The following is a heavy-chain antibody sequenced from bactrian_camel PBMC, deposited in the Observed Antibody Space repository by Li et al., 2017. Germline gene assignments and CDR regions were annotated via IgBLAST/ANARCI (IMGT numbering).Heavy chain of an antibody. CDR1: RYRAGRYC. CDR2: IVNDGDT. V-gene: IGHV3S53*01. CDR3: AAEPIDCPSAPPNMRSYYYNH. Sequence: HVQLVESGGGSVQAGGSLRLSCEGVRYRAGRYCMGWFRQAPGKEREAVATIVNDGDTTYADSVRGRFSISQDTTKNTTYLLMDSLKPEDSATYYCAAEPIDCPSAPPNMRSYYYNHWGQGTQVTVS. J-gene: IGHJ4*01. D-gene: IGHD3*01.